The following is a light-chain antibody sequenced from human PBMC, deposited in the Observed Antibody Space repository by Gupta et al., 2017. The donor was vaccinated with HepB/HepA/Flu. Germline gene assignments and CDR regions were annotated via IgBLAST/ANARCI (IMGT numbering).Light chain of an antibody. CDR3: QVRDSSSDHVV. CDR2: YDS. Sequence: SYVLTQPPSVSVAPGETARISCGGNNIGSKSVHGYQQKPGQAPVLVIYYDSDRPSGIPERFSGSNSGNTATLTISRVEAGDEADYYCQVRDSSSDHVVFGGGTKLTVL. J-gene: IGLJ2*01. V-gene: IGLV3-21*04. CDR1: NIGSKS.